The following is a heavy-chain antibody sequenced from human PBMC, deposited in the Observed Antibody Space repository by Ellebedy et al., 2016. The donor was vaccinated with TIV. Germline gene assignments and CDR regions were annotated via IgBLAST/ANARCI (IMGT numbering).Heavy chain of an antibody. Sequence: GSLRLXCTVSGGSISSYYWSWIRQPAGKGLEWIGRIYTSGSTNYNPSLKSRVTMSVDTSKNQFSLKLSSVTAADTAVYYCARDVPMGTVTTGNWFDPWGQGTLVTVSS. CDR2: IYTSGST. D-gene: IGHD4-17*01. V-gene: IGHV4-4*07. CDR3: ARDVPMGTVTTGNWFDP. CDR1: GGSISSYY. J-gene: IGHJ5*02.